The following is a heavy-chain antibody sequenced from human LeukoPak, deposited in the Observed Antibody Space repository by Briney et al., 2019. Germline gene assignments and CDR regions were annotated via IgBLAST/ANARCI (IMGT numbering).Heavy chain of an antibody. CDR2: IYYSGST. CDR3: ARDWFGDPQAV. J-gene: IGHJ6*02. V-gene: IGHV4-30-4*01. D-gene: IGHD3-10*01. CDR1: GGSISSGDYY. Sequence: SQTLSLTCTVSGGSISSGDYYWSWIRQPPGKGLEWIGYIYYSGSTYYNPSLKCRVTISVVTSKNQFSLKLSSVTAADTAVYYCARDWFGDPQAVWGQGTTVTVSS.